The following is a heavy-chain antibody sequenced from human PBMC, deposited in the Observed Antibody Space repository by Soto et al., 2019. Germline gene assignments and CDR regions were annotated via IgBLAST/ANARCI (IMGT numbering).Heavy chain of an antibody. Sequence: ASVKVSCKASGYTFTSYAMHWVRQAPGQRLEWMGWINAGNGNTKYSQMFQGRVTITADESTSTAYMELGSLRVEDTAVYYCARRPLDILTGYYTLYFFDYWGQGTLVTVSS. CDR3: ARRPLDILTGYYTLYFFDY. CDR1: GYTFTSYA. V-gene: IGHV1-3*01. D-gene: IGHD3-9*01. CDR2: INAGNGNT. J-gene: IGHJ4*02.